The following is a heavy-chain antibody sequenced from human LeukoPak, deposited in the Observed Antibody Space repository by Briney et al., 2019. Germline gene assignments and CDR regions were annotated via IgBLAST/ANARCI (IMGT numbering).Heavy chain of an antibody. CDR1: GGSFSGYY. Sequence: SETLPLTCAVYGGSFSGYYWSWIRQPPGKGLEWIGEINHSGSTNYNPSLKSRDTISVDTSKNQFSLKLSSVTAADTAVYYCARGGNYYGSPWGQGTLVTVSS. V-gene: IGHV4-34*01. CDR3: ARGGNYYGSP. D-gene: IGHD3-10*01. J-gene: IGHJ4*02. CDR2: INHSGST.